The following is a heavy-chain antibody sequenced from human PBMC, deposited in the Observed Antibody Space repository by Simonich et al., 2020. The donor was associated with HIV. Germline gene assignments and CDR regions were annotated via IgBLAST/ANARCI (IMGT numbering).Heavy chain of an antibody. V-gene: IGHV3-43D*04. CDR3: ARDSGDGGYFDF. Sequence: EVHLVESGGGLVQPGGSLRLSCAASGFTFDDYAMHWVRQAPGKGLEWVSLISWECGNTYYADSVKGRFTISRDNSKNSLYLQMNSLRAEDTAFYYCARDSGDGGYFDFWGQGTLVTVSP. D-gene: IGHD3-16*01. J-gene: IGHJ4*02. CDR1: GFTFDDYA. CDR2: ISWECGNT.